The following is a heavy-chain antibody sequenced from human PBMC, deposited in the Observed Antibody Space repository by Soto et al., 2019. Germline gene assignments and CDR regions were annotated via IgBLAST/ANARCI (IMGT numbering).Heavy chain of an antibody. V-gene: IGHV4-31*03. CDR3: ASSIPPYYYDGSGYYYTFDY. D-gene: IGHD3-22*01. J-gene: IGHJ4*02. CDR1: GGSISSGGYY. Sequence: QVQLQESGPGLVKPSQTLSLTCTVSGGSISSGGYYWSWIRQHPGKGLEWIGYIYYSGSTYYNPSLKSRVTISVDTSKNQFSLKLSSVTAADTAVYYCASSIPPYYYDGSGYYYTFDYWGQGTLVTVSS. CDR2: IYYSGST.